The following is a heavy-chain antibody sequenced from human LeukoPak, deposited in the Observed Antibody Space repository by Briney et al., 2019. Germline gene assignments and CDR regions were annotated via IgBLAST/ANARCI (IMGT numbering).Heavy chain of an antibody. V-gene: IGHV3-13*01. CDR1: GFTFSNYD. D-gene: IGHD2-15*01. CDR3: ARRAGEYSHPYDY. Sequence: GGSLRLSCAASGFTFSNYDMHWVRQLTGKGLEWVSNNDSADDTCNPGSLKGRLTTSRENAETSFYLQRNSLRAEDTAIYYCARRAGEYSHPYDYWGQGTLVTVSS. J-gene: IGHJ4*02. CDR2: NDSADDT.